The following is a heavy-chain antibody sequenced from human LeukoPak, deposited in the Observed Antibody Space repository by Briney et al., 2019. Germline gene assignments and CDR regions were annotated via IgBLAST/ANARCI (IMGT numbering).Heavy chain of an antibody. CDR2: INPNSGNT. J-gene: IGHJ4*02. CDR3: ARRVVYGDHEDDY. Sequence: ASVKVSCKASGYTFTSYDINWVRQATAQGLEWMGWINPNSGNTGYAQKFQGRVTMTRNTSISTAYMELSSLRFEDTAVYYCARRVVYGDHEDDYWGQGTLVTVSS. V-gene: IGHV1-8*01. CDR1: GYTFTSYD. D-gene: IGHD4-17*01.